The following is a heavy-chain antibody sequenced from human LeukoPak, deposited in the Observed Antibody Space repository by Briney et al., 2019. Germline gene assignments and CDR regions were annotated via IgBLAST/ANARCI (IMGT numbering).Heavy chain of an antibody. V-gene: IGHV1-2*02. D-gene: IGHD6-6*01. J-gene: IGHJ4*02. CDR1: GYTFTGHY. Sequence: ASVKVSCKASGYTFTGHYMNSVRLAPGQGLEWMGWINPTGGTTYAQKFQDRVTMSRDTSINTAYMELSWLRSDDTAVYYCARDLGWSSSHWGQGTLVTVYS. CDR2: INPTGGT. CDR3: ARDLGWSSSH.